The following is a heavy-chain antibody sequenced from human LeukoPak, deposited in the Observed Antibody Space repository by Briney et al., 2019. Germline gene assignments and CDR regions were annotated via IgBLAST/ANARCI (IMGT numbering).Heavy chain of an antibody. CDR2: ISGSGGNT. V-gene: IGHV3-23*01. CDR1: GFTFNSYT. D-gene: IGHD6-6*01. CDR3: ARGRGLAVRPPNEGFFDN. J-gene: IGHJ4*02. Sequence: GGSLRLSCAASGFTFNSYTMSWVRQAPGKGLEWVSGISGSGGNTYYADSVKGRFTISRDKSMSTLFLQMNSLRAEDTAVYYCARGRGLAVRPPNEGFFDNWGQGTLVTVSS.